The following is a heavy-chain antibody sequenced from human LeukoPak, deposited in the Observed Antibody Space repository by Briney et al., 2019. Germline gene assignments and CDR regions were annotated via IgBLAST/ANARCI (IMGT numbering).Heavy chain of an antibody. CDR2: IWYDGSNK. D-gene: IGHD1-26*01. CDR3: ARNNGNYIMDV. J-gene: IGHJ6*02. V-gene: IGHV3-33*01. CDR1: GFTFRNYG. Sequence: GGSLRLSCAASGFTFRNYGIHWVRQAPGKGLEWVTIIWYDGSNKYYADSVTGRFAISRDNSANIVYLQMNSLRVGDTAVYYCARNNGNYIMDVWGQGTTVTVSS.